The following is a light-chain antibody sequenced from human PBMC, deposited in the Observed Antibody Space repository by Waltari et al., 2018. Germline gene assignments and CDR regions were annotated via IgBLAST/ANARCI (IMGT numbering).Light chain of an antibody. V-gene: IGLV2-11*01. Sequence: QSALTQPRSVSGSPGQSVTISCTGTSSDVGGYNYDSWHQQHPGKAPKLMIYDVSKRPSGVPDRFSGSKSGNTASLTISGLQAEDEADYYCCSYAGSYTWVFGGGTKLTVL. CDR2: DVS. CDR1: SSDVGGYNY. CDR3: CSYAGSYTWV. J-gene: IGLJ3*02.